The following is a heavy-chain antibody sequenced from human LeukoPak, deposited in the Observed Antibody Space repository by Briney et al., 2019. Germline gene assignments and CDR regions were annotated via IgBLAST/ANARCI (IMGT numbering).Heavy chain of an antibody. V-gene: IGHV3-23*01. D-gene: IGHD3-9*01. CDR1: GFTVSSNY. CDR3: AKDHGGLRYFDWLPFDY. Sequence: GGSLRLSCAASGFTVSSNYTTWVRQAPGKGLEWVSAISGSGGSTYYADSVKGRFTISRDNSKNTLYLQMNSLRAEDTAVYYCAKDHGGLRYFDWLPFDYWGQGTLVTVSS. J-gene: IGHJ4*02. CDR2: ISGSGGST.